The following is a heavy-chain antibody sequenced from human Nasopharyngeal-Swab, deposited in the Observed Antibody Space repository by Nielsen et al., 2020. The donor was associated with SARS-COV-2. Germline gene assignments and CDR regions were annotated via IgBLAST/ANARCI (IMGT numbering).Heavy chain of an antibody. D-gene: IGHD5-24*01. CDR3: ARDLAMATIL. J-gene: IGHJ4*02. V-gene: IGHV3-48*03. CDR2: ISSSGSTI. Sequence: GESLKISCAASGFTFSTYEMNWVRQAPGKGLEWLSYISSSGSTIYYADSVKSRFTISRDNAKNSLYLQMDSLRAEDTAVYYCARDLAMATILWGQGTLVTVSS. CDR1: GFTFSTYE.